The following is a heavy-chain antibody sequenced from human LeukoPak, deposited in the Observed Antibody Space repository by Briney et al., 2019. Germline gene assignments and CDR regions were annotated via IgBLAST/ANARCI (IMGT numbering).Heavy chain of an antibody. CDR2: IRSKANSYAT. J-gene: IGHJ4*02. CDR3: TRGGRYYDSSGYYYWMDY. Sequence: PEGSLRLSCAASGFTFSGSAMHWVRQASGKGLEWVGRIRSKANSYATAYAASVKGRFTISRDDSKNTAYLQMNSLKTEDTAVYYCTRGGRYYDSSGYYYWMDYWGQGTLVTVSS. CDR1: GFTFSGSA. V-gene: IGHV3-73*01. D-gene: IGHD3-22*01.